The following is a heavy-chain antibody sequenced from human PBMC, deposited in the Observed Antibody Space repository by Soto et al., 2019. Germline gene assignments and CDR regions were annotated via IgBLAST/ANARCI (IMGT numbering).Heavy chain of an antibody. CDR2: ISGSSSST. CDR3: AKGGTHLWLGDH. V-gene: IGHV3-23*01. J-gene: IGHJ4*02. Sequence: EVQLLESGGGLAQPGGSLRLSCAASGFTFSGDGMNWVRQAPGKGLEWVSGISGSSSSTYYASPVRGRFTISRDNSKNTLYLQMNSLRAEDTAVYFCAKGGTHLWLGDHWGQGVLVTVSS. CDR1: GFTFSGDG. D-gene: IGHD5-18*01.